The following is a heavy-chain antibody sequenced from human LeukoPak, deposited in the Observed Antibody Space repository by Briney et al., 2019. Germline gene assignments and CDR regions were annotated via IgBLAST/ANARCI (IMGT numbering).Heavy chain of an antibody. D-gene: IGHD3-9*01. J-gene: IGHJ4*02. CDR2: INHDGSST. V-gene: IGHV3-74*01. CDR3: ARVRYYDILSPPDY. Sequence: GGSLRLSCATSGFTFTTFWMHWVRQAPGKGLVWVSRINHDGSSTNYADSVKGRFTISRDNAKNSLYLQMNSLRAEDTALYYCARVRYYDILSPPDYWGQGTLVTVSS. CDR1: GFTFTTFW.